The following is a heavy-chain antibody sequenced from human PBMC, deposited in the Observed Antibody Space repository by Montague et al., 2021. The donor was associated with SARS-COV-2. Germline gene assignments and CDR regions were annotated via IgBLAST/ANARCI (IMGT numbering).Heavy chain of an antibody. V-gene: IGHV4-39*01. D-gene: IGHD4-11*01. J-gene: IGHJ6*03. CDR3: ERQDPYSKQKFYYYYYYMDV. CDR1: GGSISSSSYY. CDR2: TYYSGST. Sequence: SETLSLTCTVSGGSISSSSYYWGWIRQPPGKGSEWIGSTYYSGSTYYNPSLKSRVTISVDTSKNQFSLKLSSVTAADTAVYYCERQDPYSKQKFYYYYYYMDVWGKGTTVTVSS.